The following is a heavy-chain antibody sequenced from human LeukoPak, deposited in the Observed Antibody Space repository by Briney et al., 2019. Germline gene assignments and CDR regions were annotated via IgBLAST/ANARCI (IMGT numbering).Heavy chain of an antibody. CDR2: IYSGGST. Sequence: GGSLRLSCAASGFTVSSNYMSWVRQAPGKGLEWVSVIYSGGSTYYADSVKGRFTISRDNAKNSLYLQMNSLRAEDTALYYCAKAVRAAADNDAFDIWGQGTMVTVSS. V-gene: IGHV3-53*05. J-gene: IGHJ3*02. CDR3: AKAVRAAADNDAFDI. CDR1: GFTVSSNY. D-gene: IGHD6-13*01.